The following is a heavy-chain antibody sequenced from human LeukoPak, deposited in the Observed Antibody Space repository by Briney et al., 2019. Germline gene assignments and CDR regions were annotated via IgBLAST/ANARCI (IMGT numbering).Heavy chain of an antibody. J-gene: IGHJ4*02. CDR2: ISGSGGST. CDR3: ATWDFGVPSRPFDY. D-gene: IGHD3-3*01. V-gene: IGHV3-23*01. Sequence: QPGGSLRLSCAASGFTFSSYAMSWVRQAPGKGLEWVSAISGSGGSTYYADSVKGRFTISKDNSKNTLYLQMNSLRAEDTAVYYCATWDFGVPSRPFDYWGQGTLVTVSS. CDR1: GFTFSSYA.